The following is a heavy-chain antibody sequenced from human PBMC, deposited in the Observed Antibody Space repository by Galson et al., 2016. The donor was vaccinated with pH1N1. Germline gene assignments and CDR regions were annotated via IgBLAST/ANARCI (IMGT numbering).Heavy chain of an antibody. D-gene: IGHD6-19*01. CDR2: INPNSGGT. CDR3: ARDPNSGWYTDY. V-gene: IGHV1-2*02. J-gene: IGHJ4*02. CDR1: GYTFSGYY. Sequence: SVKVSCKASGYTFSGYYMHWVRQAPGQGLEWMGWINPNSGGTSYAPKFQGRVTMTRDTSISTGYMELSRLRSDDTAVYYCARDPNSGWYTDYWGQGTLVTVSS.